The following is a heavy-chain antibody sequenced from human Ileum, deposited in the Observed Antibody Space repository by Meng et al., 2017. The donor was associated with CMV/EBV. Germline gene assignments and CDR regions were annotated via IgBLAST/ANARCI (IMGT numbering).Heavy chain of an antibody. CDR2: IYYSGST. CDR3: AGDWGPYSSRGYFDP. V-gene: IGHV4-39*07. CDR1: GGSTSSGTYC. Sequence: QVQLQESGPGLVTPSETLSLTCTVTGGSTSSGTYCWAWIRQSPGKGLEWIGSIYYSGSTYDNPSLKSRVTMSVDTFKNQFSLKLTSVTAADTAVYYCAGDWGPYSSRGYFDPWGQGTLVTVSS. D-gene: IGHD6-13*01. J-gene: IGHJ5*02.